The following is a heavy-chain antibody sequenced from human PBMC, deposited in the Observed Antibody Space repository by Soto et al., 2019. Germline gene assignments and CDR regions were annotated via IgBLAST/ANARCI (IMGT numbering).Heavy chain of an antibody. V-gene: IGHV1-69*13. CDR1: GGTFSSYA. J-gene: IGHJ4*02. Sequence: SVKVSCKASGGTFSSYAISWVRQAPGQGLEWMGGIIPIFGTANYAQKFQGRVTITADESTSTAYMELSSLRSEDTAVYYCAREKPSPTVITFGGVIAQYYFDYWGQGTLVTVSS. CDR2: IIPIFGTA. D-gene: IGHD3-16*02. CDR3: AREKPSPTVITFGGVIAQYYFDY.